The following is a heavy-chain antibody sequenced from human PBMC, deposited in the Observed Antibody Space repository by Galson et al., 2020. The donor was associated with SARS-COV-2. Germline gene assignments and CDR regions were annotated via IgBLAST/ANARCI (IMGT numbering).Heavy chain of an antibody. V-gene: IGHV1-24*01. J-gene: IGHJ4*02. Sequence: ASVKVSCKVSGSTLTELSMHWVRQAPGKGLEWMGGFDSEDGETTYAQKFQGRVTMTDDTSTDTAYMELGSLRSEDTAVYYCATAPAYCGGDCYRYFDYWGQGTLVTVSS. CDR2: FDSEDGET. D-gene: IGHD2-21*02. CDR1: GSTLTELS. CDR3: ATAPAYCGGDCYRYFDY.